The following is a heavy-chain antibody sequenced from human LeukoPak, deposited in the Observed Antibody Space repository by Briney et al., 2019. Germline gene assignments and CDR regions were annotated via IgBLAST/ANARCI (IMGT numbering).Heavy chain of an antibody. V-gene: IGHV4-34*01. Sequence: PSETLSLTCTVYGGSFSGYYWSWIRQPPRKALEWIGEINHSGSTKYNPSLKSRVTISVDTYKNQFSLKLSSVTAADTAVYYCASITFGGVIDRGYWGQGTLVTVSS. J-gene: IGHJ4*02. CDR1: GGSFSGYY. CDR2: INHSGST. CDR3: ASITFGGVIDRGY. D-gene: IGHD3-16*02.